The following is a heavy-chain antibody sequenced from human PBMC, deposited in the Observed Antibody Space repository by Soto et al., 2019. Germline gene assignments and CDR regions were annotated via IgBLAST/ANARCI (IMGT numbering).Heavy chain of an antibody. D-gene: IGHD5-18*01. V-gene: IGHV3-53*01. CDR1: GFTVSSNY. CDR3: AGCFSYGYIDH. J-gene: IGHJ4*02. Sequence: GGSLRLSCAPSGFTVSSNYMSWVRQAPGRGLEWLSVIFAGGGTYYAYSVKGRFTISKDNSKNRVYLQMNTLRAGDTAVYYRAGCFSYGYIDHWGEGXPVTVSS. CDR2: IFAGGGT.